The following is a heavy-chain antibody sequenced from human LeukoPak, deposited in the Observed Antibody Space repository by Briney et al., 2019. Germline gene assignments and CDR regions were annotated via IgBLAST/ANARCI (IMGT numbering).Heavy chain of an antibody. J-gene: IGHJ4*02. D-gene: IGHD3-10*01. CDR1: GFTFSSYA. CDR3: AKGGSTMVRGVIITFFDY. V-gene: IGHV3-23*01. CDR2: IIGRGGST. Sequence: GGSLRLSCAASGFTFSSYAMSWVRQAQGKGLEWVSAIIGRGGSTYYADSVKGRFTISRDNSKNTLYMQMNSLRAEDTAVYYCAKGGSTMVRGVIITFFDYWGQGTLVTVSS.